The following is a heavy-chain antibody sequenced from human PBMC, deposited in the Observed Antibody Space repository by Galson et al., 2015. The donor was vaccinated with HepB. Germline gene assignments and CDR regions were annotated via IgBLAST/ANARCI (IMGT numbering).Heavy chain of an antibody. Sequence: SLRLSCAASGFTFSSYGMHWVRQAPGKGLEWVAVISYDGSNKYYADSVKGRFTISRDNSKNTLYLQMNSLRAEDTAVYYCAKVRGEIVATMYFDYWGQGTLVTVSS. CDR3: AKVRGEIVATMYFDY. J-gene: IGHJ4*02. V-gene: IGHV3-30*18. D-gene: IGHD3-10*01. CDR1: GFTFSSYG. CDR2: ISYDGSNK.